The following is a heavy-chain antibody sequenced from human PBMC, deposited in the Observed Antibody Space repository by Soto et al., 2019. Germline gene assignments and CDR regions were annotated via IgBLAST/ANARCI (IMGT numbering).Heavy chain of an antibody. J-gene: IGHJ4*02. V-gene: IGHV3-30*03. CDR2: ISYDGSNK. CDR3: ARGRSLRYFDWLTN. Sequence: QVQLVESGGGVVQPGRSLRLSCAASGFTFSSYGMHWVRQAPGKGLEWVAVISYDGSNKYYADSVKGRFTISRDNSKNTLYLQMNSLRAEDTAVYYCARGRSLRYFDWLTNWGQGTLVTVSS. D-gene: IGHD3-9*01. CDR1: GFTFSSYG.